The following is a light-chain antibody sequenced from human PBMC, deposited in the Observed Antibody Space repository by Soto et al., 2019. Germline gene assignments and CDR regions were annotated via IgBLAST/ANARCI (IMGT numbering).Light chain of an antibody. J-gene: IGLJ1*01. Sequence: QSVLTQPPSLSGSPGQSVTISCTGTSSDVGGYNRVSWYRQPPGTAPKPMIYEVSNRPSGVPDRFSGSKSGNTASLTISGLQAEDEADYYCSSYTSSSTYVFGTGTKVTVL. CDR2: EVS. CDR1: SSDVGGYNR. V-gene: IGLV2-18*02. CDR3: SSYTSSSTYV.